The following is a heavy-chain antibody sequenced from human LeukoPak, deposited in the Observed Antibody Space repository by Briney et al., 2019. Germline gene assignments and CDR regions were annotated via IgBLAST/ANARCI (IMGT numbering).Heavy chain of an antibody. CDR1: GGSFSGYY. V-gene: IGHV4-34*01. D-gene: IGHD3-3*02. J-gene: IGHJ3*02. Sequence: SETLSLTCAVYGGSFSGYYWSWIRQPPGKGLEWIGEINHSGSTNYNPSLKSRVTISVDTSKNQFSLKLSSVAAADTAVYYCARLPPVLGYDLDAFDIWGQGTVVTVSS. CDR3: ARLPPVLGYDLDAFDI. CDR2: INHSGST.